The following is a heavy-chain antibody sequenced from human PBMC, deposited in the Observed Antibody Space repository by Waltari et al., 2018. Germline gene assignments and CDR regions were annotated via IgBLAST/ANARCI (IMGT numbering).Heavy chain of an antibody. J-gene: IGHJ6*02. CDR3: ARDSTGFLYYYHGMDV. CDR2: IWYDGSKE. V-gene: IGHV3-33*01. CDR1: GFSFKTFG. Sequence: QLVESGGGVVQPGGSLTLSCAAPGFSFKTFGMLWVRQAPGKGLEWVAVIWYDGSKEYYVESVKGRFTISRDNSKNTLYLQMSSLRVEDTAVYYCARDSTGFLYYYHGMDVWGQGTTVTVSS. D-gene: IGHD3-9*01.